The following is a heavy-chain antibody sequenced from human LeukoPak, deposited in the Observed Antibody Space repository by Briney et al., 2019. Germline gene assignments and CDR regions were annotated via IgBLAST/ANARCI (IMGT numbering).Heavy chain of an antibody. Sequence: PGGSLRLSCAASGFTFSSYGMSWVRQAPGKGLEWVSAISGSGGSTYYADSVKGRFTISRDNSKNTLYLQMNSLRAEDTAVYYCARDPTSYYDFWSGSSVAFDIWGQGTMVTVSS. J-gene: IGHJ3*02. V-gene: IGHV3-23*01. CDR1: GFTFSSYG. CDR3: ARDPTSYYDFWSGSSVAFDI. D-gene: IGHD3-3*01. CDR2: ISGSGGST.